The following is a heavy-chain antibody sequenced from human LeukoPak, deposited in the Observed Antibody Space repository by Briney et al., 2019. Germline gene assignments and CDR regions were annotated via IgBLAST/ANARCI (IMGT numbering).Heavy chain of an antibody. CDR2: INHSGST. D-gene: IGHD3-22*01. J-gene: IGHJ4*02. CDR1: GGSFSGYY. Sequence: PSETLSLTCAVYGGSFSGYYWSWIRQPPGKGLEWIGEINHSGSTNYNPSLKSRVTISVDTSKNQFSLKLSSVTAADTAVYYCARGLEYYDSSGYYTRDRSVDYWGQGTLVTVSS. CDR3: ARGLEYYDSSGYYTRDRSVDY. V-gene: IGHV4-34*01.